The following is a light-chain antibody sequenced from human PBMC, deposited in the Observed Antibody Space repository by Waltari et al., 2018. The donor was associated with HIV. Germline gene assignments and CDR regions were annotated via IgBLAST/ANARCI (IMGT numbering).Light chain of an antibody. CDR3: CSYAGSYGV. V-gene: IGLV2-11*01. J-gene: IGLJ3*02. CDR1: SSDVGGYNY. Sequence: QSALTQPRPVSGSPGQSVTISCTGTSSDVGGYNYVSWYQQHPGKAPKLMINDVSKRPSGVPDRFSGSKSGNTASLTISGLQAEEDADYYCCSYAGSYGVCGGGTKLSVL. CDR2: DVS.